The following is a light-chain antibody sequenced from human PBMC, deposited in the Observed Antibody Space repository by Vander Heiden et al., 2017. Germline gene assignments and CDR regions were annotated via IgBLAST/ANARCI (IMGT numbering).Light chain of an antibody. J-gene: IGLJ1*01. Sequence: QSVLTQPPSPSGTPGQRVTISCSGSSSNIGSNTVNWYQQLPGTAPKLLIYSNNQRPSGVPARFSGSKSGTSASLAISGLQSEDEADYYCAAWDDSLNGYVFGTGTKVTVL. CDR3: AAWDDSLNGYV. CDR2: SNN. V-gene: IGLV1-44*01. CDR1: SSNIGSNT.